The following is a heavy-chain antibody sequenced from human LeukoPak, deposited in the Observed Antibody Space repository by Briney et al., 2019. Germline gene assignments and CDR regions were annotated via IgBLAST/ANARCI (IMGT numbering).Heavy chain of an antibody. CDR3: ATRGECSSTSCYWFDP. D-gene: IGHD2-2*01. Sequence: PSETLSLTCAVYGGSFSGYYWSWIRQPPGKGLEWIGEINHSGSTNYNPSLKSRVTISVDTSRNQFSLKLSSVTAADTAVYYCATRGECSSTSCYWFDPWGQGTLVTVSS. CDR2: INHSGST. V-gene: IGHV4-34*01. CDR1: GGSFSGYY. J-gene: IGHJ5*02.